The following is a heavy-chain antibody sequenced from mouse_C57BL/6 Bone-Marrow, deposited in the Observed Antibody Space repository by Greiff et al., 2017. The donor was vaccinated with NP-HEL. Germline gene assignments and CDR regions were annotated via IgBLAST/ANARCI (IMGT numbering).Heavy chain of an antibody. CDR2: INPNNGGT. D-gene: IGHD3-1*01. V-gene: IGHV1-22*01. Sequence: EVKLQESGPELVKPGASVKMSCKASGYTFTDYNMHWVKQSHGKSLEWIGYINPNNGGTSYNQKFKGKATLTVNKSSSTAYMELRSLTSEDSAVYYCARSGGKAWFAYWGQGTLVAVSA. J-gene: IGHJ3*01. CDR3: ARSGGKAWFAY. CDR1: GYTFTDYN.